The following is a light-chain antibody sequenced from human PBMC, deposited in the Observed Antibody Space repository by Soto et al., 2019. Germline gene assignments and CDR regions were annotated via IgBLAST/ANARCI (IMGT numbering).Light chain of an antibody. CDR1: QSIGLA. V-gene: IGKV3-11*01. CDR3: QRYDSLRT. Sequence: EIVLTQSPATLSLSPGERATLSCRASQSIGLAIAWYQHKPSQAPRLLIFDASQRATGIPARFRGSGSGTDFTLTITRLEAEDFAMYYCQRYDSLRTFGQGT. J-gene: IGKJ1*01. CDR2: DAS.